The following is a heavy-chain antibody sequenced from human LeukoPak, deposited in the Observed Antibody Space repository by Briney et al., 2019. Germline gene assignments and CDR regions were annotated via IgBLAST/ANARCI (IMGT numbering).Heavy chain of an antibody. V-gene: IGHV3-53*01. J-gene: IGHJ4*02. CDR3: AREAEMATTPGDY. CDR1: GFSVSGQY. D-gene: IGHD5-24*01. CDR2: IYSGGST. Sequence: GGSLRLSCAARGFSVSGQYMNWVRQAPGRGLEWVSVIYSGGSTYYADSVKGRFTISRDNSKNTLYLQMNSLRAEDTAVYYCAREAEMATTPGDYWGQGTLVTVSS.